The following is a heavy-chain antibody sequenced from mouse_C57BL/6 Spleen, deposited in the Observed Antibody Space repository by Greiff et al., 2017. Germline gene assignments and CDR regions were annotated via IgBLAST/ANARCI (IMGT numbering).Heavy chain of an antibody. CDR3: ARPLMTTVLDY. D-gene: IGHD1-1*01. V-gene: IGHV5-17*01. Sequence: EVQVVESGGGLVKPGGSLKLSCAASGFTFSDYGMHWVRQAPEKGLEWVAYISSGSSTIYYADTVKGRFTISRDNAKNTLFLQMTSLRSEDTAMYYCARPLMTTVLDYWGQGTTLTVSS. J-gene: IGHJ2*01. CDR2: ISSGSSTI. CDR1: GFTFSDYG.